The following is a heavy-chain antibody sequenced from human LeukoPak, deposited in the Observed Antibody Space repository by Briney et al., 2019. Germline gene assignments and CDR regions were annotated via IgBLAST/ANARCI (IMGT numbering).Heavy chain of an antibody. CDR2: ISYDGSNK. D-gene: IGHD2-15*01. CDR3: AKASGGSRDSPSVY. Sequence: GGSLRLSCTASGFALFAVHWVSQAPGQGLEWVALISYDGSNKYYAESVKGRFTISRDNSKNTLFLQMNSLRSEDTAVYYCAKASGGSRDSPSVYWGQGILVTVSS. V-gene: IGHV3-30*18. CDR1: GFALFA. J-gene: IGHJ4*02.